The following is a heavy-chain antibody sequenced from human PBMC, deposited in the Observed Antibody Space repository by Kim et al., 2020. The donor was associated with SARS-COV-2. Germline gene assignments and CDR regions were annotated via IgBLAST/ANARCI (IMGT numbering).Heavy chain of an antibody. D-gene: IGHD1-26*01. J-gene: IGHJ4*02. CDR3: FSGSGGYRETD. CDR1: GGSISGYY. V-gene: IGHV4-59*03. CDR2: LYNGGT. Sequence: SETLSLTCTVSGGSISGYYGTWVRQPPGKGLEWIGLYNGGTNYNPSPSSRVAMSVVTCKNQFSLMLTSVTVADTAVYYCFSGSGGYRETDWGQGILVTVSS.